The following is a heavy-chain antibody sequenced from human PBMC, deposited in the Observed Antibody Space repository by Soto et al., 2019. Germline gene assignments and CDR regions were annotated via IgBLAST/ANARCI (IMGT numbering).Heavy chain of an antibody. J-gene: IGHJ4*02. Sequence: QVKLVQSGAELKKPGAPVKVSCKASGYTFSSYGMSWVLQAPGQGLEWMGWVSANNGHTNYAQKFQGRVLMTTDTSATTVYMELRSLTSDDMAVYYWARDAWAGYSSGWYNYWGQGTLVTVSS. V-gene: IGHV1-18*03. CDR1: GYTFSSYG. CDR3: ARDAWAGYSSGWYNY. CDR2: VSANNGHT. D-gene: IGHD6-19*01.